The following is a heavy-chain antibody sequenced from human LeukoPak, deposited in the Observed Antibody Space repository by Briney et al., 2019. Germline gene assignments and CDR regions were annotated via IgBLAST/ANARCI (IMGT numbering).Heavy chain of an antibody. V-gene: IGHV3-20*04. D-gene: IGHD6-6*01. CDR3: ARAACPTIKFCDSSYFMDF. J-gene: IGHJ6*03. CDR2: IHWNGPNT. CDR1: GFSFDNLC. Sequence: GSMRLSRAASGFSFDNLCMAWDSQVAGKGLEWVAGIHWNGPNTGYADSGRGRYTSFRDIAKNSLYLQINSLRADDTALYYCARAACPTIKFCDSSYFMDFWGKGTTVNVS.